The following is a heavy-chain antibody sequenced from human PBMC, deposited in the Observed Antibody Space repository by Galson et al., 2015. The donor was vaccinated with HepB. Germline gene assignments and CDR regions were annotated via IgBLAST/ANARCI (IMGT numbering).Heavy chain of an antibody. D-gene: IGHD4-17*01. CDR2: ISYDGSNK. J-gene: IGHJ4*02. Sequence: SLRLSCAASGFTFSSYAMHWVRQAPGKGLEWVAVISYDGSNKYYADSAKGRFTISRDNSKNTLYLQMNSLRAEDTAVYYCARDPSIDYGDAYFDYWGQGTLVTVSS. CDR3: ARDPSIDYGDAYFDY. V-gene: IGHV3-30*04. CDR1: GFTFSSYA.